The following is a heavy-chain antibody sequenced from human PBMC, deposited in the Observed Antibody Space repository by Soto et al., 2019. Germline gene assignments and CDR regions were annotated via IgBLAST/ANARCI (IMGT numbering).Heavy chain of an antibody. D-gene: IGHD3-3*01. CDR2: ISGYNGHT. CDR3: ARHAVFGADISPKYNYGVDV. V-gene: IGHV1-18*01. J-gene: IGHJ6*02. CDR1: GYTFTSFG. Sequence: QVQLVQSGPEVKKPGASVTVSCKASGYTFTSFGLAWVRQARGQGLQWLGWISGYNGHTNYAQKFQDRVTLTTDKSTKTAYMELRSLRYDDSAVYYCARHAVFGADISPKYNYGVDVWGQGTTVTVSS.